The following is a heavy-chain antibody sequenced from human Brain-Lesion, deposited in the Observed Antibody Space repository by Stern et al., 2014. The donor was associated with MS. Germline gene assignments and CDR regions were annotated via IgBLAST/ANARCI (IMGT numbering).Heavy chain of an antibody. CDR1: GYTLTELS. CDR3: ATLSPGAGGNYYRHFDY. Sequence: QVQLVESGAEAKKPGASVKVSCKVSGYTLTELSMHWVRQAPRKGLEWMGGFDPEDGETIYAQKFQGRVTMTEDTSTDTAYMELSSLRSEDTDVYYCATLSPGAGGNYYRHFDYWGQGTLVTVSS. V-gene: IGHV1-24*01. D-gene: IGHD1-26*01. CDR2: FDPEDGET. J-gene: IGHJ4*02.